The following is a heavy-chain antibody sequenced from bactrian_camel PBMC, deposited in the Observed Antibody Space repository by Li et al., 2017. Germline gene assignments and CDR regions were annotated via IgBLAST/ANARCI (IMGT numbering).Heavy chain of an antibody. CDR2: INSGGDST. D-gene: IGHD6*01. V-gene: IGHV3S40*01. CDR3: NTLGFGSCERST. CDR1: GFTFSSYD. J-gene: IGHJ4*01. Sequence: DVQLVESGGGSVQAGGSLNLSCVAYGFTFSSYDMSWVRQAPGKGLEWVSAINSGGDSTYYTDSVKGRFTISRDNGKLTVYLQMSSLKPEDMAMYSCNTLGFGSCERSTWGQGTQVTVS.